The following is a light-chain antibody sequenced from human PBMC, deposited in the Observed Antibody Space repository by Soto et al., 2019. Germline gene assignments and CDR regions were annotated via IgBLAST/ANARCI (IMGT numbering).Light chain of an antibody. CDR2: WAS. V-gene: IGKV4-1*01. J-gene: IGKJ4*01. CDR1: QSVLYSSDNKNQ. Sequence: DIVMTQSPDSLAVSLGERATINCKSSQSVLYSSDNKNQLAWYQQKPGQPPKLLIYWASTRESGVPDRFSGSGSGTDFTLTISSLHAEDVAVYYCQQYYSVPVTFGGGTKVEIK. CDR3: QQYYSVPVT.